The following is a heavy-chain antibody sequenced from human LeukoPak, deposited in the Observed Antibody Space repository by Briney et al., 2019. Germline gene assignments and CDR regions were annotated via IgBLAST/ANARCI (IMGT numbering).Heavy chain of an antibody. CDR3: ARDMYIAAAASSWFDP. CDR2: FDPEDGET. D-gene: IGHD6-13*01. V-gene: IGHV1-24*01. Sequence: ASVKVSCKVSGYTLTELSMHWVRQAPGKGLEWMGGFDPEDGETIYAQKFQGRVTMTEDTSTDTAYMELSSLRSEDTAVYYCARDMYIAAAASSWFDPWGQGTLVTVSS. CDR1: GYTLTELS. J-gene: IGHJ5*02.